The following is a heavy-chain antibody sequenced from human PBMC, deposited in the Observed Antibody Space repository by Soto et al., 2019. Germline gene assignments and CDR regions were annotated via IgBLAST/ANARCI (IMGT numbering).Heavy chain of an antibody. V-gene: IGHV3-15*01. D-gene: IGHD2-8*01. J-gene: IGHJ4*01. CDR1: GFTFRNAW. Sequence: NPGESLRLFCAAYGFTFRNAWMRWVRQAPGKGLEWVGRIKSKTDGGTTDYAAPVKGRFTISRDDSKNTLYLQINSLKTEDTAVYYCTTVYTCMFPYWGHVTLVPVSS. CDR3: TTVYTCMFPY. CDR2: IKSKTDGGTT.